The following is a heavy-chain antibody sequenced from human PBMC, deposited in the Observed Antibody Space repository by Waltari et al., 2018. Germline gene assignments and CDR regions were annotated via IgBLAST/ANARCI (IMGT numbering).Heavy chain of an antibody. Sequence: EVQLVESGGGLVQPGGSLKLSCAVSGFPFSDYPLPWVRQASGKGLEWVGRSRSKANSDATAYAASVKGRFTISRDDSKNTAYLQMNSLKTEDTAVYYCIRYNEQNYCGMDVWGQGTTVTVSS. V-gene: IGHV3-73*01. CDR1: GFPFSDYP. CDR3: IRYNEQNYCGMDV. J-gene: IGHJ6*02. D-gene: IGHD1-20*01. CDR2: SRSKANSDAT.